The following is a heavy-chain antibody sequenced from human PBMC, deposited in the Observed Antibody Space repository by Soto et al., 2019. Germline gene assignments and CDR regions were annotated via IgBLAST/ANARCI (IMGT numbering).Heavy chain of an antibody. V-gene: IGHV3-23*01. CDR1: GFTFRSYA. J-gene: IGHJ6*02. CDR2: ITSGGST. Sequence: EVQLLESGGGLVQPGGSLRLSCAASGFTFRSYAMNCVRQAPGKGLEWVSAITSGGSTHYADSVKGRFTISRDNSKNMLYLQMDSLRAEDTAVYYCAKDYYGMDVWGQGTTVTVSS. CDR3: AKDYYGMDV.